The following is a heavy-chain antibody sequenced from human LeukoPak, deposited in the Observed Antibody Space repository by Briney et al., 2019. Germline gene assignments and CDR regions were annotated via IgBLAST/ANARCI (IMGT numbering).Heavy chain of an antibody. J-gene: IGHJ6*03. CDR2: MNPNSGNT. D-gene: IGHD6-13*01. CDR3: ARAAAGISYYYMDV. Sequence: ASVKVSCKASGYTFTSYDINWVRQATGQGLEWMGWMNPNSGNTGYAQKFQGRVTMARNTSISTAYMELSSLRSEDTAVYYCARAAAGISYYYMDVWGKGTTVTISS. CDR1: GYTFTSYD. V-gene: IGHV1-8*01.